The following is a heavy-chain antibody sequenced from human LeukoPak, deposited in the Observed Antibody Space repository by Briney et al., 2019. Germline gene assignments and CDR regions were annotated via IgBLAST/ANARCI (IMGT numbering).Heavy chain of an antibody. V-gene: IGHV4-61*02. CDR2: ISPSGST. CDR3: ARVSYQEGVDY. Sequence: PSQTLSLTCTVSGGSINGGNYYWTWLRQPAGKGLEWIGRISPSGSTNHNPSLTSRVTISVDTSKNQFSLKLNFVTAADTAVYYCARVSYQEGVDYWGQGTLVTVSS. J-gene: IGHJ4*02. D-gene: IGHD2-2*01. CDR1: GGSINGGNYY.